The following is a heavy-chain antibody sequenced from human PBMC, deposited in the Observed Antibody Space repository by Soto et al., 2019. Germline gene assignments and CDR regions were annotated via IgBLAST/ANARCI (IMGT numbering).Heavy chain of an antibody. Sequence: ASVKVSCKASGGTFSSYAIGWVRQAPGQGLEWMGGIIPIFGTANYAQKFQGRVTITADESTSTAYMELSSLRSEDTAVYYCARDDSSSWYAPGQNYYYGMDVWGQGTTVTVSS. CDR3: ARDDSSSWYAPGQNYYYGMDV. V-gene: IGHV1-69*13. CDR1: GGTFSSYA. CDR2: IIPIFGTA. D-gene: IGHD6-13*01. J-gene: IGHJ6*02.